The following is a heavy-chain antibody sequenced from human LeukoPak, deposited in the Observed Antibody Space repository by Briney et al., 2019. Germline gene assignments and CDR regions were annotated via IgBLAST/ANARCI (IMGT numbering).Heavy chain of an antibody. V-gene: IGHV3-74*01. J-gene: IGHJ4*02. CDR2: INSDGSAT. CDR1: GFTFSDYW. D-gene: IGHD6-6*01. CDR3: ARALSAYASSLAY. Sequence: GGSLRLSCAASGFTFSDYWMHWVRQAPGKGLVWVSRINSDGSATNYADSVKGRFTISRDNAKNTLYLQMNSLRAEDTAVYYCARALSAYASSLAYWGQGTLVTVSS.